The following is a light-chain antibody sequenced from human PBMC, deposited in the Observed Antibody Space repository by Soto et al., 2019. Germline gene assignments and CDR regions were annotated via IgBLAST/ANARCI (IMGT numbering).Light chain of an antibody. CDR1: SSNIGNNF. CDR2: ENN. V-gene: IGLV1-51*02. CDR3: GTWDSRLSGVI. J-gene: IGLJ2*01. Sequence: QSVLTQPPSVSAAPGQKVTISCSGSSSNIGNNFVSWYQQLPGTAPKLLMYENNQRPSGIADRFSGSKSGTSATLAITGLQTGDEADYYCGTWDSRLSGVIFGGGTKLTVL.